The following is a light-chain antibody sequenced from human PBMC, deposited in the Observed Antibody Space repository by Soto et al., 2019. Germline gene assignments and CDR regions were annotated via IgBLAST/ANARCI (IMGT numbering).Light chain of an antibody. CDR1: QDIRTE. CDR2: ATS. CDR3: LQDNSYPRT. Sequence: AIQMTQSPSSLSASVGERVTITCRASQDIRTELGWYQQKPGKAPKLLIYATSSLQTGVPSRFSGSGSGTDFTLTITSLQPEDFAIYFCLQDNSYPRTFGQGTKVDIK. J-gene: IGKJ1*01. V-gene: IGKV1-6*01.